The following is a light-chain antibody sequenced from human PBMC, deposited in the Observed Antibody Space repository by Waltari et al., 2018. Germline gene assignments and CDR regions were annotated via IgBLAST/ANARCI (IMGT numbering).Light chain of an antibody. Sequence: EIVMTQFPATLSVSPGERATLSCRASQCVRSNLAWYQQKPGQAPRLLIYAASTRATGIPASVSGSGAGTEFTLTISSLQSEDFAVYYCQQYNNWPLTFGGGTKVEIK. CDR1: QCVRSN. CDR2: AAS. V-gene: IGKV3-15*01. CDR3: QQYNNWPLT. J-gene: IGKJ4*01.